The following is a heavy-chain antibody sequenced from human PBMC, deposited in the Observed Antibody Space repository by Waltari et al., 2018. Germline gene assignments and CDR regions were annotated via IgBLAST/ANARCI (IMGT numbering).Heavy chain of an antibody. CDR3: AKGDFWTGSYTDAYAMDV. D-gene: IGHD3-3*01. V-gene: IGHV3-23*01. Sequence: EEQLLESGGDLAQPGGSLRLSCAPSGFTFRNYDLNWFRQAKGKGLEWVSGISGVGSTYYAASVKGRFTISRDNSKNTAYLQMSSLRAEDTAVYFCAKGDFWTGSYTDAYAMDVWGQGTTVTVSS. J-gene: IGHJ6*02. CDR1: GFTFRNYD. CDR2: ISGVGST.